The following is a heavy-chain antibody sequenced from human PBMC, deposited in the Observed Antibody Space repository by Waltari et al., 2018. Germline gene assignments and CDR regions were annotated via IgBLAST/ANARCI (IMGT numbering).Heavy chain of an antibody. CDR3: TREVVPAATIVVNWFDP. D-gene: IGHD2-2*01. J-gene: IGHJ5*02. CDR1: GYIFTDSA. CDR2: INTNTGNP. V-gene: IGHV7-4-1*02. Sequence: QVQLVQSGSELKKPGASVKVSCKASGYIFTDSALIWVRQDPGQGLELMGWINTNTGNPTYVQGFSGRFVFSLDTSVSTAYLQINRLKAEDTAVYYCTREVVPAATIVVNWFDPWGQGTLVTVSS.